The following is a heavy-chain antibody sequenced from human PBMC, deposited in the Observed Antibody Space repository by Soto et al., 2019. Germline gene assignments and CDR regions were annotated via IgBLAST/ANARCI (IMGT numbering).Heavy chain of an antibody. Sequence: EVQVLESGGGLVQPGGSLRLSCVGSGFTFSSHVMTWVRQAPGKGLEWVSSISANGGSTYYAESVMGRFTISRDNSRNTLSLQMRSLRAEDTAVYYCAKGHDSTYREGYWGQGTLVTVSS. V-gene: IGHV3-23*01. CDR2: ISANGGST. J-gene: IGHJ4*02. CDR3: AKGHDSTYREGY. CDR1: GFTFSSHV. D-gene: IGHD4-4*01.